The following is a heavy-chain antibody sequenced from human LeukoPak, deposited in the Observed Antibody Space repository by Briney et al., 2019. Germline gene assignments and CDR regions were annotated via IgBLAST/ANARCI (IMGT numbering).Heavy chain of an antibody. CDR1: GYTFTGYY. D-gene: IGHD3-10*01. CDR3: ARRGVDYYGSGSLHNWFDP. V-gene: IGHV1-2*02. Sequence: ASVKVSCKASGYTFTGYYMHWVRQAPGQGLEWMGWINANSVGTNYAQKFQGRVTMTRDTSISTAYMELSRLRSDDTAVYYCARRGVDYYGSGSLHNWFDPWGQGTLVTVSS. J-gene: IGHJ5*02. CDR2: INANSVGT.